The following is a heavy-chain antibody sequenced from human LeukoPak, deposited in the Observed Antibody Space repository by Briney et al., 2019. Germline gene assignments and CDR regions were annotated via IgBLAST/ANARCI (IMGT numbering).Heavy chain of an antibody. CDR1: GFGLGSYN. Sequence: PGGSLRLSCAGSGFGLGSYNMYWIRQAPGKGLEWVTLISFNGNDKKYADSVKGRFTVSRDNSRNTLFLQMNSLRPEDMGLYYCARVYGSEIDYWGQGTQVIVSS. J-gene: IGHJ4*02. V-gene: IGHV3-30*04. D-gene: IGHD3-10*01. CDR3: ARVYGSEIDY. CDR2: ISFNGNDK.